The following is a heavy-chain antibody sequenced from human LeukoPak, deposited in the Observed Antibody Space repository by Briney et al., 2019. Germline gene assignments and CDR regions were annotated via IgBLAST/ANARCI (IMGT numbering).Heavy chain of an antibody. CDR3: ARNFDS. Sequence: GGSLRLSCVASGLTFTYSDFNWIRQAPGKGLEWISTITRSSSNLYYADSVKGRFTTSRDDAKDSVYLQMGNLRVEDTAIYYCARNFDSWGQGTLVTVSS. CDR2: ITRSSSNL. V-gene: IGHV3-69-1*02. CDR1: GLTFTYSD. J-gene: IGHJ4*02.